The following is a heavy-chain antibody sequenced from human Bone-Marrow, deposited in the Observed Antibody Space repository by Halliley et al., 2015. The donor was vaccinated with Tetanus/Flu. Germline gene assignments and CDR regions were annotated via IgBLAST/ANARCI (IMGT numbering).Heavy chain of an antibody. CDR3: AKDIQDEGWLRYSFYYYGLDV. J-gene: IGHJ6*02. Sequence: DGTSTYYADSLKGRFPISRDNSKNSLYLQMNSLRTEDTALYYCAKDIQDEGWLRYSFYYYGLDVWGQGTTVTVSS. D-gene: IGHD5-12*01. CDR2: DGTST. V-gene: IGHV3-43*01.